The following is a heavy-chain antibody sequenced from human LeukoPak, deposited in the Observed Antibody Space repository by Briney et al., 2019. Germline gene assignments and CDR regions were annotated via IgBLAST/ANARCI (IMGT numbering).Heavy chain of an antibody. Sequence: GGSLRLSCAASGFTFTIYAMHWVRQAPGKGLEWVAFIRYDGSNKYYADSVKGRFTISRDNSKNTLYLQMNSLRAEDTAVYYCAKASYGYGPFDYWGQGTLVTVSS. D-gene: IGHD5-18*01. CDR3: AKASYGYGPFDY. CDR1: GFTFTIYA. V-gene: IGHV3-30*02. J-gene: IGHJ4*02. CDR2: IRYDGSNK.